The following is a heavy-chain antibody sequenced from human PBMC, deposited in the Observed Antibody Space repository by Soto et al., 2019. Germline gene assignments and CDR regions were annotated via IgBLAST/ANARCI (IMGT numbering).Heavy chain of an antibody. Sequence: PGGSLRLSCAASGFTFSSYAINWVRQAPGKGLEWVSSISASGGSTYFADSVKGRFTISRDNSKNTLFLQMNSLRAEDTAVYYCAKGGFGETIRGPPDYWGQGSLVTVSS. CDR1: GFTFSSYA. CDR3: AKGGFGETIRGPPDY. J-gene: IGHJ4*02. D-gene: IGHD3-10*01. V-gene: IGHV3-23*01. CDR2: ISASGGST.